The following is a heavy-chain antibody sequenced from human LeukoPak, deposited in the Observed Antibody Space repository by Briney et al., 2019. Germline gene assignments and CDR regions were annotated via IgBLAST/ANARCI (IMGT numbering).Heavy chain of an antibody. CDR1: GFGFSTSW. Sequence: GGSLRLSCAASGFGFSTSWMSWVRQAPGKGLEWVANIKQDGSEKYYVDSVKGRFTIPRDNAKNSVYLQMNSLRDEDTAVYYCTSLSNSYGMDVWGQGTTATVSS. J-gene: IGHJ6*02. V-gene: IGHV3-7*01. CDR3: TSLSNSYGMDV. D-gene: IGHD2/OR15-2a*01. CDR2: IKQDGSEK.